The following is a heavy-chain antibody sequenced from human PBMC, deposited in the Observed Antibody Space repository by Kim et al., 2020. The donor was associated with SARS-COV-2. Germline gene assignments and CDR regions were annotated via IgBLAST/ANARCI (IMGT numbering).Heavy chain of an antibody. CDR2: INAGSGFT. CDR3: LRGPVYKAGVWGTYTVADY. J-gene: IGHJ4*02. D-gene: IGHD3-16*01. CDR1: GYNFNDFA. V-gene: IGHV1-3*01. Sequence: ASVKVSCKTSGYNFNDFAIHWVRQAPGQRPEWVGWINAGSGFTKYAQKFQGRLTISRDTSANTAYMDLGSLRSDDTAVYYCLRGPVYKAGVWGTYTVADYWGQGTLVTVSS.